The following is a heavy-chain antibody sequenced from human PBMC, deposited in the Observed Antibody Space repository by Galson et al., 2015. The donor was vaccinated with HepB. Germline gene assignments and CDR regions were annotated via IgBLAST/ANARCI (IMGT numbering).Heavy chain of an antibody. D-gene: IGHD3-16*01. CDR2: TYYRSKWYN. Sequence: CAISGDSVSSDSTAWSWIRQSPSRGLEWLGRTYYRSKWYNDYAISVKSRIVISADTSKNQFSLQLNSVTPEDTAVYYCARGYALHMWGQGTMVTVSS. J-gene: IGHJ3*02. CDR3: ARGYALHM. V-gene: IGHV6-1*01. CDR1: GDSVSSDSTA.